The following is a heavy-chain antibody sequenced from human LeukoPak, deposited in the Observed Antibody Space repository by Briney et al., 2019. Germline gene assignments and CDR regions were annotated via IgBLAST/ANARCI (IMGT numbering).Heavy chain of an antibody. D-gene: IGHD6-19*01. J-gene: IGHJ4*02. Sequence: GGSLRLSCASSVFTFSKYWMLWVRQAPGKGLESVSRINTDGTVTTYADSVKGRFTVSRDNADNTMFLQMNSVRDEDTAVYYCATKQWLAPPPDSWGQGTPVTVSS. CDR3: ATKQWLAPPPDS. CDR2: INTDGTVT. V-gene: IGHV3-74*01. CDR1: VFTFSKYW.